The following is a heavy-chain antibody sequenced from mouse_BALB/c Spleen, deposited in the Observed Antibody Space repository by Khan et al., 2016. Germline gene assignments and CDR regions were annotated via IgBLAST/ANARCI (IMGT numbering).Heavy chain of an antibody. CDR2: ISYSGTT. Sequence: EVQLQESGPGLVRPSQSLSLTCTVTGYSITSDYAWNWIRQFPGKKLEWMGYISYSGTTSYNPSLKSRVSITRDTSKNQFFLQLTSVTTEDTATYYCTTRHNYGSSSFAYWGQGTLVTVSA. V-gene: IGHV3-2*02. CDR1: GYSITSDYA. D-gene: IGHD1-1*01. J-gene: IGHJ3*01. CDR3: TTRHNYGSSSFAY.